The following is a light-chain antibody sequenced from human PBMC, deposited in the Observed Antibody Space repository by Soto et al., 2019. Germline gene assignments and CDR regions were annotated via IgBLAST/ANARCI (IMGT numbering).Light chain of an antibody. CDR3: CSYAGSNSLL. Sequence: QSVLTQPASVSGSPGQPITISCTGTSSDVGSYNLVSWYQQHPGKAPKLMIYEVTKRPSGVSNRFSGSKSGNTASLTISGLQAEDEADYYCCSYAGSNSLLFGGGTKLTVL. CDR2: EVT. CDR1: SSDVGSYNL. V-gene: IGLV2-23*02. J-gene: IGLJ2*01.